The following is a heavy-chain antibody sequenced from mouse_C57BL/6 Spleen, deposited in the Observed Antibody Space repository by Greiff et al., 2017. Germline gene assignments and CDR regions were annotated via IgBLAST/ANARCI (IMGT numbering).Heavy chain of an antibody. CDR1: GFTFSDYG. D-gene: IGHD2-1*01. CDR3: AREGIYGNYVYYAMDY. Sequence: EVKFVESGGGLVKPGGSLKLSCAASGFTFSDYGMHWVRQAPEKGLEWVAYISSGSSTIYYADTVKGRFTISRDNAKNTLFLQMTSLRSEDTAMYYCAREGIYGNYVYYAMDYWGQGTSVTVSS. CDR2: ISSGSSTI. V-gene: IGHV5-17*01. J-gene: IGHJ4*01.